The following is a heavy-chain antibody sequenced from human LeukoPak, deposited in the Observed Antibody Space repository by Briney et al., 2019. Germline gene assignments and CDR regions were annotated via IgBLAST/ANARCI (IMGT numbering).Heavy chain of an antibody. J-gene: IGHJ4*02. CDR2: LYHSGNT. V-gene: IGHV4-38-2*01. CDR3: LAISSWCYFDY. D-gene: IGHD6-13*01. CDR1: GYSISSGYY. Sequence: ASETLSPTCAVSGYSISSGYYWGWIRQPPGKGLEWIGSLYHSGNTYYNPSLKSRVTISVDTSMNQFSLKLRSVTAADTAVYYCLAISSWCYFDYWGQGALVTVSS.